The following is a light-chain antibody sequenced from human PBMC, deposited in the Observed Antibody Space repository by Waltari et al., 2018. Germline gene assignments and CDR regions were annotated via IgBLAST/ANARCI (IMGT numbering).Light chain of an antibody. J-gene: IGKJ2*01. V-gene: IGKV1-33*01. CDR1: HDLSNF. Sequence: DIQMTQSPSSLSASVGDRVTITCQASHDLSNFLNWYQQKPGKAPKLRIYDATNLETGVPSRCSGSGSGTDFSFTISSLQPEDIATYYCQQFDNLVYTFGQGTKLEIK. CDR3: QQFDNLVYT. CDR2: DAT.